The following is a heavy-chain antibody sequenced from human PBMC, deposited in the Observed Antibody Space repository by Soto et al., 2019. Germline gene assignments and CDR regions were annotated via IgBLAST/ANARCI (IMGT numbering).Heavy chain of an antibody. J-gene: IGHJ6*02. CDR3: AKTRDGYSFYYFYGMDV. CDR1: GFTFSNYA. V-gene: IGHV3-30*18. D-gene: IGHD4-4*01. CDR2: ILYDGSNT. Sequence: GGSLRLSCAASGFTFSNYAMHWVRQAPGKGLEWVAAILYDGSNTYYADSVKGRFTISRDNSKNTLYLEMNSLRAEDTAVYHCAKTRDGYSFYYFYGMDVWGQGTTVTVSS.